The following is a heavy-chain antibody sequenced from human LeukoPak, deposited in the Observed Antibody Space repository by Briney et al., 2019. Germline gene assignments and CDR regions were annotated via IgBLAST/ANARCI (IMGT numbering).Heavy chain of an antibody. V-gene: IGHV3-23*01. CDR3: AKLIPYSGWPYDY. Sequence: GGSLRLSCAASGFTFSSYGMSWVRQAPGRGLEWVSTITDNGGTSYYADSVKGRFTISRDSYKNMLYLQMNSVRVEDTALYYCAKLIPYSGWPYDYWGQGTLVTVSS. CDR1: GFTFSSYG. CDR2: ITDNGGTS. D-gene: IGHD5-12*01. J-gene: IGHJ4*02.